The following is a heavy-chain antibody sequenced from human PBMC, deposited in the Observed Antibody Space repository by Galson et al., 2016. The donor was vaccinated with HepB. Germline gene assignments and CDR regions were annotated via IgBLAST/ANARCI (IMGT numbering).Heavy chain of an antibody. CDR2: IWYDGSNK. Sequence: SLRLSCAASGFTFSSYGMDWVRQAPGKGLEWVAVIWYDGSNKYYADSVKGRFTISRDNSKNTLYLQMNSLRVEDTAVYYCARGHFTTYYYDNSGYSSCDYWGQGTLVTVSS. J-gene: IGHJ4*02. V-gene: IGHV3-33*01. CDR3: ARGHFTTYYYDNSGYSSCDY. CDR1: GFTFSSYG. D-gene: IGHD3-22*01.